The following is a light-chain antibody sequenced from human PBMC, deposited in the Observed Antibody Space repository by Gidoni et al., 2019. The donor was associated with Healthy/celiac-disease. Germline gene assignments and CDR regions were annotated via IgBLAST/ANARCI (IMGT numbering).Light chain of an antibody. CDR1: KLGDKY. J-gene: IGLJ2*01. Sequence: SYELTQPPSVSVSPGQTASITCSGDKLGDKYACWSQQKPGQSPVLVIYQDSKRPSGIPERFSGSNSGNTATLTISGTQAMDEADYYCQAWDSSIPVVFGGGTKLTVL. V-gene: IGLV3-1*01. CDR2: QDS. CDR3: QAWDSSIPVV.